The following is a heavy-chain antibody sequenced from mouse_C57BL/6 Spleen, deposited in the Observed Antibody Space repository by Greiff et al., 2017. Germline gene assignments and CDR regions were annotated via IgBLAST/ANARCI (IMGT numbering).Heavy chain of an antibody. V-gene: IGHV1-59*01. D-gene: IGHD1-1*01. CDR2: IDPSDSYT. Sequence: QVQLKHPGAELVRPGTSVKLSCKASGYTFTSYWMHWVKQRHGKGLEWIGVIDPSDSYTNYNQKFKGKATLTVDTSSSTAYMQLSSLTSEDSAVYYCARLRGPHYAMDYWGQGTSVTISS. CDR3: ARLRGPHYAMDY. CDR1: GYTFTSYW. J-gene: IGHJ4*01.